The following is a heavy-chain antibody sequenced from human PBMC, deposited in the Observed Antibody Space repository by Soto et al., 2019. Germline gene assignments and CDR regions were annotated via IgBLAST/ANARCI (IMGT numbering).Heavy chain of an antibody. CDR1: GFTFSDHY. CDR2: TRNKANNYTT. Sequence: EVQLVESGGGLVQPGGSLRLSCAASGFTFSDHYMDWVRQAPGKGLEYVGRTRNKANNYTTEYAASVKGRFTISRDDSKNSLYLQMNSLKTEETAVYYCARGSNRMFRGVTDAFDIWGQGTMVTVSS. CDR3: ARGSNRMFRGVTDAFDI. D-gene: IGHD3-10*01. V-gene: IGHV3-72*01. J-gene: IGHJ3*02.